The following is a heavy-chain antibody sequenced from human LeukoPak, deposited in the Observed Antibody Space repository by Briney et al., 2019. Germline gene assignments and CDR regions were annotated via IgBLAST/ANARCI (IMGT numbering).Heavy chain of an antibody. V-gene: IGHV3-74*01. CDR2: INSDGSST. CDR3: VRVNPSSSSWYAEQARGAFDI. Sequence: GGSLRLSCAASGFTSSSYAMSWVRQAPGKGLVWVSRINSDGSSTSYADSVKGRFTISRDNAKNTLYLQMNSLRAEDTAVYYCVRVNPSSSSWYAEQARGAFDIWGQGTMVTVSS. CDR1: GFTSSSYA. D-gene: IGHD6-13*01. J-gene: IGHJ3*02.